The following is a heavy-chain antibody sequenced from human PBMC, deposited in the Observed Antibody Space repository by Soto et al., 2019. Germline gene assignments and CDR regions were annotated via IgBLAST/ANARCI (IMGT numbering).Heavy chain of an antibody. CDR3: TTELVGAPGFDWFDP. J-gene: IGHJ5*02. CDR1: GFTFSSYS. CDR2: IKSKTDGGTT. D-gene: IGHD1-26*01. Sequence: GGSLRLSCAASGFTFSSYSMNWVRQAPGKGLEWVGRIKSKTDGGTTDYAAPVKGRFTISRDDSKNTLYLQMNSLKTEDTAVYYCTTELVGAPGFDWFDPWGQGTLVTVSS. V-gene: IGHV3-15*07.